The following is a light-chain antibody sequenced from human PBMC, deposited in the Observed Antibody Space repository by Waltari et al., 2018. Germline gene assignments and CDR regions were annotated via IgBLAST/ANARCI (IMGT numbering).Light chain of an antibody. V-gene: IGKV3-20*01. CDR2: DAS. CDR3: QQYGDSPPYT. CDR1: PSVSRNY. J-gene: IGKJ2*01. Sequence: EIVLTQSPGPLSLSPGARATLSCRASPSVSRNYLTWDQQKPGQAPRLLIYDASTRATGVPDRFGGSGSGTDFTITISRLEPEDFAVYYCQQYGDSPPYTFGQGTRLEIK.